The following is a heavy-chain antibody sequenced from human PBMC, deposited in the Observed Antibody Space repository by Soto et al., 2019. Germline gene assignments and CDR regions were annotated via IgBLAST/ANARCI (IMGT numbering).Heavy chain of an antibody. D-gene: IGHD6-13*01. CDR2: ISWNSGSI. CDR3: AKGSPRQLVLDAFDI. J-gene: IGHJ3*02. CDR1: GFTFDDYV. V-gene: IGHV3-9*01. Sequence: GGSLRLSCAASGFTFDDYVMHWVRQAPGKGLEWVSGISWNSGSIGYADSVKGRFTISRDNAKNSLYLQMNSLRAEDTALYYCAKGSPRQLVLDAFDIWGHGTMVTVSS.